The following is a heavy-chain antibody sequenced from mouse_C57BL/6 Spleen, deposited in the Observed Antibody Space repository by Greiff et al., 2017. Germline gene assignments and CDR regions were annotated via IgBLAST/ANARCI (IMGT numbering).Heavy chain of an antibody. CDR2: IYPRSGNT. D-gene: IGHD4-1*01. V-gene: IGHV1-81*01. CDR3: ARGLGRRNYFDY. J-gene: IGHJ2*01. CDR1: GYTFTSYG. Sequence: QVQLKESGAELARPGASVKLSCKASGYTFTSYGISWVKQRTGQGLEWIGEIYPRSGNTYYNEKFKGKATLTADKSSSTAYMELRSLTSEDSAVYFCARGLGRRNYFDYWGQGTTLTVSS.